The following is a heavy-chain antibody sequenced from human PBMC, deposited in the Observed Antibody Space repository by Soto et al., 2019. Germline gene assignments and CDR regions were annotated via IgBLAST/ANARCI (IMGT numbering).Heavy chain of an antibody. CDR3: ARVYSECYDFWSGYYTSGWFEP. V-gene: IGHV4-31*03. CDR2: IYYSGST. D-gene: IGHD3-3*01. Sequence: SETLSLTCTVSGGSISSGGYYWSWIRQHPGKGLEWIGYIYYSGSTYYNPSLKSRVTISVDTSKNQFSLKLSSVTAADTAVYYCARVYSECYDFWSGYYTSGWFEPWGQGTLVTVSS. CDR1: GGSISSGGYY. J-gene: IGHJ5*02.